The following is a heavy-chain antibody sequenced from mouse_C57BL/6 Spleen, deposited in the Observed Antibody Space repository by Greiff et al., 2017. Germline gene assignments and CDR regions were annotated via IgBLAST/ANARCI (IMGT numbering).Heavy chain of an antibody. CDR2: IDPETGGT. D-gene: IGHD1-1*01. Sequence: QVQLQQSGAELVRPGASVTLSCKASGYTFTDYEMHRVKQTPVHGLEWIGAIDPETGGTAYNQKFKGKAILTADKSSSTAYMELRSLTSEDSAVYYCTRNGSSLYFDYWGQGTTLTVSS. J-gene: IGHJ2*01. V-gene: IGHV1-15*01. CDR1: GYTFTDYE. CDR3: TRNGSSLYFDY.